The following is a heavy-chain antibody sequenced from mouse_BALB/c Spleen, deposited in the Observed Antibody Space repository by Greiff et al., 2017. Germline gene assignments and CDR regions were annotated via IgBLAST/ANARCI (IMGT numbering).Heavy chain of an antibody. CDR3: AREVRNYSMDY. V-gene: IGHV5-17*02. D-gene: IGHD2-2*01. J-gene: IGHJ4*01. CDR1: GFTFSSFG. Sequence: EVQVVESGGGLVQPGGSRKLSCAASGFTFSSFGMHWVRQAPEKGLEWVAYISSGSSTIYYADTVKGRFTISRDNPKNTLFLQMTSLRSEDTAMYYCAREVRNYSMDYWGQGTSVTVSS. CDR2: ISSGSSTI.